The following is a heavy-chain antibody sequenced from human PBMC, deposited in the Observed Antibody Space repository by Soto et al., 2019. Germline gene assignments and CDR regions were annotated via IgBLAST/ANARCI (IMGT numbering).Heavy chain of an antibody. V-gene: IGHV1-8*01. CDR3: ARGPSGTLDDYWFDP. CDR1: GYTFTSYD. CDR2: MNPNSGNT. D-gene: IGHD1-7*01. J-gene: IGHJ5*02. Sequence: GASVKVSCKASGYTFTSYDINWVRQATGQGLEWMGWMNPNSGNTGYAQKFQGRVTMTRNTSISTAYMELSSLRSEDTAVYYCARGPSGTLDDYWFDPWGQGTLVTVSS.